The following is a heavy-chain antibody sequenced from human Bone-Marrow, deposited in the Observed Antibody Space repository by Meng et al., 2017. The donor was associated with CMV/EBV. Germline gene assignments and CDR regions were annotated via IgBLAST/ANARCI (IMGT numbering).Heavy chain of an antibody. D-gene: IGHD3-3*01. CDR3: ARDPIYYDFWSGYLRGDYYYYGMDV. J-gene: IGHJ6*02. V-gene: IGHV3-21*01. CDR1: GFTFSSYS. CDR2: ISSSSSYI. Sequence: GESLKISCAASGFTFSSYSMNWVRQAPGKGLEWVSSISSSSSYIYYADSVKGRFTISRDNAKNSLYLQMNSLRAEDTAVYYCARDPIYYDFWSGYLRGDYYYYGMDVWGQGPTVTISS.